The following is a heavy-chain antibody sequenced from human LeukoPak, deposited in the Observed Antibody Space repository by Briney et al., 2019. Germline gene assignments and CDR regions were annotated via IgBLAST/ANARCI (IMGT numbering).Heavy chain of an antibody. CDR1: GFTFSSYS. V-gene: IGHV3-21*01. J-gene: IGHJ4*02. CDR3: ARDRGDSSGYYSDY. Sequence: PGGSLRLSCAASGFTFSSYSMNWVRQAPGKGLEWVSSISSSSSYIYYADSVKGRFTISRDNAKNSLYLQMNSLRAEDTAVYYCARDRGDSSGYYSDYWGQGTLVTVSS. D-gene: IGHD3-22*01. CDR2: ISSSSSYI.